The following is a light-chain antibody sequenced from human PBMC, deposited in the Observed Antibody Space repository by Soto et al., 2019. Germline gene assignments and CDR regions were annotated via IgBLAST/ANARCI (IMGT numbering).Light chain of an antibody. CDR3: AAWDDSLNGLWV. V-gene: IGLV1-44*01. J-gene: IGLJ3*02. CDR2: SNN. CDR1: SSNIESNT. Sequence: QSVLTQPPSASGTPGQRVTISCSGSSSNIESNTVNWYQQLPGTAPKLLIYSNNQRPSGVPDRFSGSKSGTSASLAISGLQSEDEADYYCAAWDDSLNGLWVFGGGTKLTVL.